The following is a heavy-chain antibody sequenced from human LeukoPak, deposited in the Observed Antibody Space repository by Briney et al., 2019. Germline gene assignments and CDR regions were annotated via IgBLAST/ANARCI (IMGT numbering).Heavy chain of an antibody. J-gene: IGHJ6*03. CDR2: IYSGGST. V-gene: IGHV3-53*01. CDR1: GSTLSSNY. CDR3: ARDWVNWDYVYYHYYMDV. Sequence: GGCLTPACAPSGSTLSSNYIRWVRQAAGEGLGWVSVIYSGGSTDYADTVQGRFTMSRDNSKNTLYLQLNSLRAEDTAVYYCARDWVNWDYVYYHYYMDVWGQGTTVTVSS. D-gene: IGHD1-7*01.